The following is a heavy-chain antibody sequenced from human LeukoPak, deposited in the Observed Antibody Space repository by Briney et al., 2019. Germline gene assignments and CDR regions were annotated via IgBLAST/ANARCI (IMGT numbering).Heavy chain of an antibody. Sequence: GGSLRLSCAASAFNFGTYRMHWVRQAPGKGPVWVSRIYLDGSSTNYADSVKGRFTISRDNANNTVYLQMNSLRPEDTAVYYCARGASARQDYWGQGTLVTVS. CDR1: AFNFGTYR. D-gene: IGHD2-2*01. J-gene: IGHJ4*02. CDR2: IYLDGSST. V-gene: IGHV3-74*01. CDR3: ARGASARQDY.